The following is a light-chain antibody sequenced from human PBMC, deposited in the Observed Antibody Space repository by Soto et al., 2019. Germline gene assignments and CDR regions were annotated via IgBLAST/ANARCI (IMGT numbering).Light chain of an antibody. CDR3: KVCDSGSAHVV. V-gene: IGLV3-21*04. CDR2: SDT. Sequence: SYELTQPPSVSVAPGKTASISCWGNNVGSKGVHWYQQKPGQAPVLVIYSDTDRPPVIPERFSGSNSANLATLTISRVEAGDEADYYGKVCDSGSAHVVFGGGTKLTVL. J-gene: IGLJ2*01. CDR1: NVGSKG.